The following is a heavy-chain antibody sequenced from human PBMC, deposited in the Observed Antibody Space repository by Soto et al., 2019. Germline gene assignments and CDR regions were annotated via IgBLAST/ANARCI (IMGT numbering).Heavy chain of an antibody. D-gene: IGHD4-17*01. CDR1: GFTFSRYA. CDR3: VKVGYYGDFDY. V-gene: IGHV3-64D*06. CDR2: ISSNGDST. J-gene: IGHJ4*02. Sequence: GSLRLSCSASGFTFSRYAMHWVRQAPGKGLEFVSAISSNGDSTNYADSVKGRFTISRDNSKNTLYLQMSSLRPEDTAVYYCVKVGYYGDFDYWGQGTLVTVSS.